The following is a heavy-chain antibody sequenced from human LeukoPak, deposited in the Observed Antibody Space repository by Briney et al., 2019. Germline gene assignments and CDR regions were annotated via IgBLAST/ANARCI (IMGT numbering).Heavy chain of an antibody. Sequence: SETLPLTCTVSGGSISSSSYYWGWLRQPPGKGLGWIGSTYYSGSTYYNPSLESRVTISVDTSKNQFSLKLSSVTAADTAVYYCASAGSYSVDYWGQGTLVTVSS. CDR3: ASAGSYSVDY. J-gene: IGHJ4*02. D-gene: IGHD1-26*01. V-gene: IGHV4-39*01. CDR2: TYYSGST. CDR1: GGSISSSSYY.